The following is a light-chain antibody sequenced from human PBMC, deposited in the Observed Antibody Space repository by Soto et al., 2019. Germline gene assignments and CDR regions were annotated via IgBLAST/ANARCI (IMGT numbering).Light chain of an antibody. V-gene: IGKV3-20*01. CDR2: GTS. Sequence: EIVLTQSPDTLSLSPGERATLSCRASQSVSSSYLAWYQQTPGQAPSLLIYGTSNRATGILDRFSGSGSGTDFTLTISRLEPEDFAVYYCQQYGNSRWTFGQGTKVEIK. CDR3: QQYGNSRWT. CDR1: QSVSSSY. J-gene: IGKJ1*01.